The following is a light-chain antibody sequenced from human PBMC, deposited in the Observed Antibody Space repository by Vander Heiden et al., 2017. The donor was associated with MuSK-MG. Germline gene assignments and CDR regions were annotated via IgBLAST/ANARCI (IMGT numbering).Light chain of an antibody. CDR1: QDIRNY. CDR2: AAS. J-gene: IGKJ4*01. CDR3: LQYKSYPLT. V-gene: IGKV1-17*01. Sequence: DLQMTQSSSSLTASVVDRVTITCRASQDIRNYVSWHQQKPGQAPKRLIDAASSLESWVPSRFSGSGSGTEITLTITSLQPEDVATYYCLQYKSYPLTFGGGTKVEIK.